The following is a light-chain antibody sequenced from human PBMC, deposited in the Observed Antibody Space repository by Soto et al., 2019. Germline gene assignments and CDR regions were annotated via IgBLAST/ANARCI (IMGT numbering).Light chain of an antibody. CDR2: DAS. J-gene: IGKJ4*01. Sequence: DIQLTQSPSTLSSSIGDTVTITCRASQGISGRLAWYQHKPGKAPKLLIYDASVLDSGVPLRFSGSRSGTEFTLTISSLQPDDYATYYCQQYNSYSPLTFGGGTKVDI. CDR1: QGISGR. V-gene: IGKV1-5*01. CDR3: QQYNSYSPLT.